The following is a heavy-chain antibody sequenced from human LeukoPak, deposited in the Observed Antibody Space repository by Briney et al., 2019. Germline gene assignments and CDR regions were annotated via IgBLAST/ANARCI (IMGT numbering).Heavy chain of an antibody. CDR3: ASASYSTSWYWGEGIDY. CDR2: IWYDGSNR. D-gene: IGHD6-13*01. J-gene: IGHJ4*02. CDR1: GFTFSSYG. Sequence: GGSLRLSCAASGFTFSSYGMHCVRQAPGKGLEWVAVIWYDGSNRFYADSVKGRFTISRDNSKNTLYLQMNSLRAEDTAVYYCASASYSTSWYWGEGIDYWGQGTLVTVSS. V-gene: IGHV3-33*01.